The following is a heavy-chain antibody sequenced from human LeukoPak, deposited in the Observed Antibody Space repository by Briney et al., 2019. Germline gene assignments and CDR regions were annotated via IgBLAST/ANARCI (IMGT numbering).Heavy chain of an antibody. V-gene: IGHV5-51*01. CDR3: ARPTYYYDSSGYYTHRVIDY. CDR1: GYSFTSYW. J-gene: IGHJ4*02. CDR2: IYPGDSDT. D-gene: IGHD3-22*01. Sequence: GESLNISCKGSGYSFTSYWIGWVRQMPEKGLEWMGIIYPGDSDTRYSPSFQGQVTISADKSISTAYLQWSSLKASDTAMYYCARPTYYYDSSGYYTHRVIDYWGQGTLVTVSS.